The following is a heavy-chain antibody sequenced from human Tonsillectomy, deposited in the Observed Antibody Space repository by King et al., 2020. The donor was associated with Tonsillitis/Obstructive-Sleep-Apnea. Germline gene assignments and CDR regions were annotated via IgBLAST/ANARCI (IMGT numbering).Heavy chain of an antibody. CDR3: ARDSGVGRAYPFDY. CDR1: GGAISNFH. J-gene: IGHJ4*02. Sequence: VQLQVSGPGLVKASETLSLTCTVSGGAISNFHWSWIRQPPGKGLEWIGYVYDGGSTRYNPSLKSLATISVDTSKNHFSLKLNSVTAADTAVYYCARDSGVGRAYPFDYWGQGTLVTVSS. D-gene: IGHD3-3*01. V-gene: IGHV4-59*01. CDR2: VYDGGST.